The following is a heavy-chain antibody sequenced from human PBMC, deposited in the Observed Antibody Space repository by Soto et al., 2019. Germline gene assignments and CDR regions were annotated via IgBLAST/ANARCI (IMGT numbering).Heavy chain of an antibody. Sequence: GSLRLSCAASEFSFSSHWMSWVRQAPGKGPEWVANIKEDGSEKNYVDSVKGRFTISRDNAKNSVYLELNSLRAEDTAVYYCVRVRTLGGLRGLDYWGQGTLVTVSS. J-gene: IGHJ4*02. D-gene: IGHD2-21*02. CDR3: VRVRTLGGLRGLDY. CDR2: IKEDGSEK. CDR1: EFSFSSHW. V-gene: IGHV3-7*01.